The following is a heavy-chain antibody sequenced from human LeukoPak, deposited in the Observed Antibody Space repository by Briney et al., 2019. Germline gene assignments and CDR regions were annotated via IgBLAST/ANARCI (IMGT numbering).Heavy chain of an antibody. D-gene: IGHD1-26*01. J-gene: IGHJ3*02. CDR3: ARDRVGGSYVFDI. Sequence: GGSLRLTCAASGFTFSDYYMSWIRQAPGKGLEWVSYISDSSGYTKDADSVKGRFTISRDNAKKSLYLQMNSLRAEDTAVYYCARDRVGGSYVFDIWGQGTMVTVSS. CDR1: GFTFSDYY. V-gene: IGHV3-11*06. CDR2: ISDSSGYT.